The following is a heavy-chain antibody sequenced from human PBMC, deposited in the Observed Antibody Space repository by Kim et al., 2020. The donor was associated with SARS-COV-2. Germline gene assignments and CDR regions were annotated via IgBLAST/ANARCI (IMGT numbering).Heavy chain of an antibody. Sequence: GGSLRLSCTTSGLTFGDHSMSWVRQGPGKGLEWVGFIRRKASGETTAYAASVKGRFTISRDDSNSIAYLQMNSLKTDDTAVYYCIAGERYTDYWGQGTLVTVSS. CDR2: IRRKASGETT. V-gene: IGHV3-49*04. J-gene: IGHJ4*02. CDR3: IAGERYTDY. CDR1: GLTFGDHS. D-gene: IGHD2-2*02.